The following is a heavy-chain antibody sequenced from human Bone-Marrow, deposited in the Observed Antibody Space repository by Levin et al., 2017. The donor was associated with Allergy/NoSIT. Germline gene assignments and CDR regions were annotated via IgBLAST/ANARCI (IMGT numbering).Heavy chain of an antibody. V-gene: IGHV3-30*18. J-gene: IGHJ4*02. CDR3: AKAVAPYREGDYFDY. CDR2: ISYDGSNK. D-gene: IGHD6-19*01. Sequence: GGSLRLSCAASGFTFSSYGMHWVRQAPGKGLEWVAVISYDGSNKYYADSVKGRFTISRDNSKNTLYLQMNSLRAEDTAVYYCAKAVAPYREGDYFDYWGQGTLVTVSS. CDR1: GFTFSSYG.